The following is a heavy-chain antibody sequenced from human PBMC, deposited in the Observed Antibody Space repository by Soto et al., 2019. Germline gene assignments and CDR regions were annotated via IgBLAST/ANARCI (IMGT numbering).Heavy chain of an antibody. CDR2: FDPDEAET. CDR1: GYTLNEVA. D-gene: IGHD4-17*01. J-gene: IGHJ5*02. V-gene: IGHV1-24*01. CDR3: TTYHGDYNFDH. Sequence: QVQLVQSGAEVKKPGASVKVSCKVSGYTLNEVAMHWVRQAPGKGLEWLGGFDPDEAETIYAQHFQGRVTMTEDTSTDTVYMELSSLRSADTALYFCTTYHGDYNFDHWGQGTLVTDSS.